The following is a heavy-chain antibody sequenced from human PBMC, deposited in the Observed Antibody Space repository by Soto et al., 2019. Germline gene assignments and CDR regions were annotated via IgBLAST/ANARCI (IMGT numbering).Heavy chain of an antibody. CDR1: GDSISSRSYY. Sequence: SETLSLTCTVTGDSISSRSYYWGWIRQPPGKGLEWIGSIYYSGSTYNNPSLRRRVSMSIDTSKDQFSLKLKSVTAADTAPYFCARQRTSVVTQAYFDVWGAGSLVTVSS. D-gene: IGHD2-21*02. CDR3: ARQRTSVVTQAYFDV. V-gene: IGHV4-39*01. J-gene: IGHJ4*02. CDR2: IYYSGST.